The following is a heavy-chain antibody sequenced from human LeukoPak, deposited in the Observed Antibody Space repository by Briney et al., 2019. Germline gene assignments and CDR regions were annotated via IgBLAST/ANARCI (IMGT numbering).Heavy chain of an antibody. CDR3: ARANYYDILTGYRW. Sequence: SETLSLTCAVYGGSFSGYDWSWIRQPPGKGLEWIGEINHSGSTNYNPALKRRVTISVATPKTQSSLKLSSVTAADTPVYYCARANYYDILTGYRWWGQRTLVTVP. D-gene: IGHD3-9*01. CDR2: INHSGST. CDR1: GGSFSGYD. V-gene: IGHV4-34*01. J-gene: IGHJ1*01.